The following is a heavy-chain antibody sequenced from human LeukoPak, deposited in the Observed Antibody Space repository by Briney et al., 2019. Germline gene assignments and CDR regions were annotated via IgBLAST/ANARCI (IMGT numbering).Heavy chain of an antibody. CDR1: GFTFSNAW. Sequence: PGGSLRLSCAASGFTFSNAWMSWVRQAPGKGLEWVGRIKSKTDGGTTDYAAPVKGRFTISRDDSKNTLYLQMNSLKTEDTAVYYCTTDQSHRGYDPGYFDCWGQGTLVTVSS. CDR3: TTDQSHRGYDPGYFDC. D-gene: IGHD5-12*01. V-gene: IGHV3-15*01. CDR2: IKSKTDGGTT. J-gene: IGHJ4*02.